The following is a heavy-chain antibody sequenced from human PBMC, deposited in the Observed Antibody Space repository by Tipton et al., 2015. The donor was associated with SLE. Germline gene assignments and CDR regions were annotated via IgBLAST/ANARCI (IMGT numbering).Heavy chain of an antibody. Sequence: SLRLSCAASELTFSTYWMSWVRQAPGKGLEWVANINQDGSREYYVDSVKGRFTISRDNAKNSLYLQMNSLRVEDTAVYYCASASLYSSGWPQSSHPWGQGPLAPAS. CDR2: INQDGSRE. CDR3: ASASLYSSGWPQSSHP. J-gene: IGHJ1*01. CDR1: ELTFSTYW. D-gene: IGHD6-19*01. V-gene: IGHV3-7*01.